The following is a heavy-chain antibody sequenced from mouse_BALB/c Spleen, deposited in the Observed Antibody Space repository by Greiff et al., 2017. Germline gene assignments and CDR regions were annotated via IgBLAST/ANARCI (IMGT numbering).Heavy chain of an antibody. CDR2: IYPSDSYT. Sequence: QVQLQQPGAELVRPGASVKLSCKASGYTFTSYWINWVKQRPGQGLEWIGNIYPSDSYTNYNQKFKDKATLTVDKSSSTAYMQLSSPTSEDSAVYYCTRSSDYDVGNYFDYWGQGTTLTVSS. J-gene: IGHJ2*01. CDR3: TRSSDYDVGNYFDY. V-gene: IGHV1-69*02. CDR1: GYTFTSYW. D-gene: IGHD2-4*01.